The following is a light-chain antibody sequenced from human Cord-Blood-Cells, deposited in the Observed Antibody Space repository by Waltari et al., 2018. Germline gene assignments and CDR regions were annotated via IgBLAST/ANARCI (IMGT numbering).Light chain of an antibody. CDR1: SSNIGYTY. J-gene: IGLJ2*01. CDR2: DNN. V-gene: IGLV1-51*01. Sequence: QSVLTQPPSVSAAPAQKVTISCSGSSSNIGYTYVTRYQQLPGTAPKLFIYDNNKRPSGIPDRFSGSKSGTSATLGITGLQTGDEADYYCGTWDSSLSAVVFGGGTKLTVL. CDR3: GTWDSSLSAVV.